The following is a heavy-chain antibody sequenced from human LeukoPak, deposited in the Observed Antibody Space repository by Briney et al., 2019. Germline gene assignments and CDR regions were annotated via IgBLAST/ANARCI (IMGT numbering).Heavy chain of an antibody. V-gene: IGHV4-34*01. D-gene: IGHD3-10*01. CDR1: GGSFSGYY. CDR2: INHSGST. Sequence: SETLSLTCAVYGGSFSGYYWSWIRQPPGKGLEWIGEINHSGSTNYNPSLKSRLTISVDTSENQFSLKLSSVTAADTAVYYCARVSLRFGELMYWGQGTLVTVSS. J-gene: IGHJ4*02. CDR3: ARVSLRFGELMY.